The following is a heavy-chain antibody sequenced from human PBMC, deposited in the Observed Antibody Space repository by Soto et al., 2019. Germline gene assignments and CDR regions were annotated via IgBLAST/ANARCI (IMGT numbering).Heavy chain of an antibody. J-gene: IGHJ4*02. CDR2: TSPHNGNT. V-gene: IGHV1-18*04. CDR1: GYSVTIYY. Sequence: ASVKVSCKASGYSVTIYYMHWVRQAPGQGLEWMGWTSPHNGNTYYAEKVQGRVTMTTDTSTSTAYMELRSLRSDDTAMYYCARDGYFDYWGQGTLVTVSS. CDR3: ARDGYFDY.